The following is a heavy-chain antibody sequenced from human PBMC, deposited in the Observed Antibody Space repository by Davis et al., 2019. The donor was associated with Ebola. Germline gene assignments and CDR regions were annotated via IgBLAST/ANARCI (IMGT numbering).Heavy chain of an antibody. CDR2: IYPGDSDT. CDR3: ARSKELRSYYYYYGMDV. D-gene: IGHD1-26*01. J-gene: IGHJ6*02. CDR1: GFTFSSYW. Sequence: GGSLRLSCAASGFTFSSYWIGWVRQMPGKGLEWMGIIYPGDSDTRYSPSFQGQVTISADKSISTAYLQWSSLKASDTAMYYCARSKELRSYYYYYGMDVWGQGTTVTVSS. V-gene: IGHV5-51*01.